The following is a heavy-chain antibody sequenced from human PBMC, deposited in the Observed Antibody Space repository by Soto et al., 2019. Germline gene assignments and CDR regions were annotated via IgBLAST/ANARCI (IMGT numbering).Heavy chain of an antibody. CDR2: ISSTGSTI. CDR3: ARGGDRYSSSWKAFDI. Sequence: GGSLRLSCAAPGFTFSSSSMNWVRQAPGKGLEWVSHISSTGSTIYYADSVKGRFTISRDNAKDSLYLQMSSLRDEDTAMYYCARGGDRYSSSWKAFDIWGQGTMVTVSS. V-gene: IGHV3-48*02. J-gene: IGHJ3*02. CDR1: GFTFSSSS. D-gene: IGHD6-13*01.